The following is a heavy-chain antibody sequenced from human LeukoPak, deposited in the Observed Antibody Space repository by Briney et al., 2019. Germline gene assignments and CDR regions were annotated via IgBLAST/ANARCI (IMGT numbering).Heavy chain of an antibody. Sequence: SETLSLTCTVSGGSISSYYWSWTRQPPGKGLEWIGYIYYSGSTNYNPSLKSRVTISVDTSKNQFSLKLSSVAAADTAVYYCARDRNSGYDLYYYYGMDVWGQGTTVTVSS. CDR3: ARDRNSGYDLYYYYGMDV. D-gene: IGHD5-12*01. CDR1: GGSISSYY. V-gene: IGHV4-59*01. CDR2: IYYSGST. J-gene: IGHJ6*02.